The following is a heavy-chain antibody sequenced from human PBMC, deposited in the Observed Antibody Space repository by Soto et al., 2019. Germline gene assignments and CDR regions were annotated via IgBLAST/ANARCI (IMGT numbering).Heavy chain of an antibody. CDR2: IIPIFGTA. D-gene: IGHD2-8*01. J-gene: IGHJ6*02. V-gene: IGHV1-69*18. CDR3: ARESGRTRGMDV. CDR1: GGTFSSYV. Sequence: QVQAVQSGAEVKKPGSSVKVSCKASGGTFSSYVISWVRQAPGQGLEWMGRIIPIFGTADYAQKFQGRVTIAADESTSTAYMELSSLRSEDTAVYYCARESGRTRGMDVWGQGTTITVSS.